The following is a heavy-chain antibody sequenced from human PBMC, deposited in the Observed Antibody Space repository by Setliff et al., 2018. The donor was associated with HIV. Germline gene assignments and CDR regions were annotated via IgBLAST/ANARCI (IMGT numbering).Heavy chain of an antibody. CDR3: VRDGASGYLSN. CDR1: GGTFRSFG. Sequence: SVKVSCKASGGTFRSFGISWVRQAPGKGLEWVGGINPMFGTANYAQKYLGRVTSRADESTITAHLELSSLTYEDTAVFYCVRDGASGYLSNWGQGTPVTVSS. CDR2: INPMFGTA. V-gene: IGHV1-69*13. J-gene: IGHJ4*02. D-gene: IGHD5-12*01.